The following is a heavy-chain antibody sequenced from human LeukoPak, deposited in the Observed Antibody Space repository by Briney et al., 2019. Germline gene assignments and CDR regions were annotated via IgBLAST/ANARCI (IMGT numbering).Heavy chain of an antibody. J-gene: IGHJ5*02. V-gene: IGHV4-59*10. CDR2: IHTSGSS. CDR3: AGRSTGVRGVNGWFDP. CDR1: GGSFSGYY. Sequence: SETLSLTCAVYGGSFSGYYWNWVRQPAGKGLEWIGLIHTSGSSNYHPSLKSRVTMSVETSKNRVTLRLISVTAADTAIYYCAGRSTGVRGVNGWFDPWGQGTLVIVSS. D-gene: IGHD3-10*01.